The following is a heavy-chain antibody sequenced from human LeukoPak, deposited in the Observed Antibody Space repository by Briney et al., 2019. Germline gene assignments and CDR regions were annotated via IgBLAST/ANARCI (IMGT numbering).Heavy chain of an antibody. D-gene: IGHD3-10*01. CDR2: IYPGDSDT. Sequence: GESLKISCKGSGYSFTSYWIGCVRQMPGKGLEWMGSIYPGDSDTRYSPSFQGQVTISADKSISTAYLQWSSLKASDTAMYYCARHGPHPDGSGTFCDYWGQGTLVTVSS. V-gene: IGHV5-51*01. CDR1: GYSFTSYW. CDR3: ARHGPHPDGSGTFCDY. J-gene: IGHJ4*02.